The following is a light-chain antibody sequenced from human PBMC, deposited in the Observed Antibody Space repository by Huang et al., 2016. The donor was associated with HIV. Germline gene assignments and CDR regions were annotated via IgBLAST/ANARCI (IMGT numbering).Light chain of an antibody. CDR3: QQTYTTPYT. Sequence: DIQMTQSPSSLSTVVGDRVTITCRASQNINTFLHWYQEKPGKAPRLLIYSASSLEHGVPSRFGARASETECTLTVSSVQQDDSATYNCQQTYTTPYTFGQETKLDI. J-gene: IGKJ2*01. CDR2: SAS. V-gene: IGKV1-39*01. CDR1: QNINTF.